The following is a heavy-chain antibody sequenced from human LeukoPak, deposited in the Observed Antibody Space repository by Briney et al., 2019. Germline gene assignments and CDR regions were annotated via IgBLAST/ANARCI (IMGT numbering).Heavy chain of an antibody. CDR1: GSTFSSYG. J-gene: IGHJ4*02. Sequence: PGRSLRLSCAASGSTFSSYGMHWVRQAPGKGLEWVAVIWYDGSNKYYADSVKGRFTISRDNSKNTLYLQMNSLRAEDTAVYYCAREGSGSYHFDYWGQGTLVTVSS. D-gene: IGHD1-26*01. CDR2: IWYDGSNK. CDR3: AREGSGSYHFDY. V-gene: IGHV3-33*01.